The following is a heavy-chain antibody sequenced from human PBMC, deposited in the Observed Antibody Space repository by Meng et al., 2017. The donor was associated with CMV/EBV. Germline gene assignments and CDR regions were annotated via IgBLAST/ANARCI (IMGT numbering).Heavy chain of an antibody. V-gene: IGHV1-69*10. CDR2: IIPILGIA. CDR1: GGTFSSYA. Sequence: SVPVSCKASGGTFSSYAISLVRQAPGHGREWMGVIIPILGIANYAQKFQGRVTITADKSTSTAYMELSSLRSEDTAVYYCAMPERRCSSTSCSLVDWGQGTLVTVSS. J-gene: IGHJ4*02. D-gene: IGHD2-2*01. CDR3: AMPERRCSSTSCSLVD.